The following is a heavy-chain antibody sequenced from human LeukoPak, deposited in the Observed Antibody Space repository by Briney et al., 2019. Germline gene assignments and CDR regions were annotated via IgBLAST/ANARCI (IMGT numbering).Heavy chain of an antibody. D-gene: IGHD4-11*01. CDR1: NYTFTSYG. CDR3: ARDYRWDFQGDYRPFDY. CDR2: ISVFNGHT. V-gene: IGHV1-18*01. J-gene: IGHJ4*02. Sequence: ASVKVSCKASNYTFTSYGVTWVRQAPGQGLEWMGWISVFNGHTDYAQKFQGRVTLTTDTSASTAYLELRSLRPDDTALYYCARDYRWDFQGDYRPFDYWGQGTLVTVSS.